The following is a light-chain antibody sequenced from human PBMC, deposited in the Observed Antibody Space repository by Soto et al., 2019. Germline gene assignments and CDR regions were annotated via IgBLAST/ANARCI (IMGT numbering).Light chain of an antibody. V-gene: IGKV1-39*01. J-gene: IGKJ1*01. CDR3: EQSHIVPRT. CDR1: QTISTH. Sequence: DIQMTQSPSSLSASVGDRVTISCRTSQTISTHLNWYQQKPGRAPQLLIYTPSTLQSGLPSRFSGSGSGTEFTLPISSLQPEDFATYYCEQSHIVPRTFGQGTKV. CDR2: TPS.